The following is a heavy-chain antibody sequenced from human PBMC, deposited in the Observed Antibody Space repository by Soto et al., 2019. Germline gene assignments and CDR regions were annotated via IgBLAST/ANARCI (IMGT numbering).Heavy chain of an antibody. CDR3: ARHPLHRVGASISAFDI. CDR1: DDSITSSTFY. V-gene: IGHV4-39*01. J-gene: IGHJ3*02. CDR2: IYFSGNT. D-gene: IGHD1-26*01. Sequence: PSETLSLTCTVSDDSITSSTFYWGWIRQSPGKGLEWIGSIYFSGNTHYNPSLKSRVTISVDTSKNQFSLNLNSVTAADTAVYYCARHPLHRVGASISAFDIWGQGTVVTVSS.